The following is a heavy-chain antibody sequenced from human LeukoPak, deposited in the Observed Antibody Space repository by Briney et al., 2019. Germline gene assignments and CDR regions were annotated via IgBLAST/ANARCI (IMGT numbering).Heavy chain of an antibody. CDR1: GHTFTSYG. D-gene: IGHD2-15*01. CDR3: ARDGLGYCSGGSCYYYYYGMDV. V-gene: IGHV1-69*04. CDR2: IIPILGIA. J-gene: IGHJ6*02. Sequence: ASVKVSCKASGHTFTSYGISWVRQAPGQGLEWMGRIIPILGIANYAQKFQGRVTITADKSTSTAYMELSSLRSEDTAVYYCARDGLGYCSGGSCYYYYYGMDVWGQGTTVTVSS.